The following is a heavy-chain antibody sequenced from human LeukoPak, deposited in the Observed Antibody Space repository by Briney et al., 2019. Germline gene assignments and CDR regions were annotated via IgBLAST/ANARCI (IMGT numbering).Heavy chain of an antibody. D-gene: IGHD6-13*01. CDR2: INPNSGGT. CDR3: ATKKQQVTPIDY. CDR1: GYTFTGYY. Sequence: GASVTVSCMASGYTFTGYYIHWVRQAPGQGLEWMGWINPNSGGTKYEQKFQGRVTMTRDTSISTAYMELSRLRSDDTAVYYCATKKQQVTPIDYWGQGTLVTVSS. V-gene: IGHV1-2*02. J-gene: IGHJ4*02.